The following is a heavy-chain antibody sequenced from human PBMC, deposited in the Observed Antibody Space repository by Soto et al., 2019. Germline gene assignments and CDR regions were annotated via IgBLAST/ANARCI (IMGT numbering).Heavy chain of an antibody. J-gene: IGHJ4*02. Sequence: SETLSLTCTVSGGSISSSSYYWGWIRQPPGKGLEWIGSIYYSGSTYYNPSLKSRVTISVDTSKNQFSLKLSSVTAADTAVYYCARHKALEATIYYFDYWGQGTLVTVSS. CDR3: ARHKALEATIYYFDY. CDR2: IYYSGST. V-gene: IGHV4-39*01. CDR1: GGSISSSSYY. D-gene: IGHD3-3*01.